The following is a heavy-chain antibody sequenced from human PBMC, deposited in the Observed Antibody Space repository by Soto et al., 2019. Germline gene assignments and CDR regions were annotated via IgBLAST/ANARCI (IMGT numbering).Heavy chain of an antibody. V-gene: IGHV3-30*02. CDR2: ICYDGTNN. CDR3: AKGDCSGGSCYFSAFDI. D-gene: IGHD2-15*01. J-gene: IGHJ3*02. Sequence: GGSLRLSCAAAGFTFSSYSMNWVRQAPGKGLEWVAYICYDGTNNYYTESVKGRFTISRDNSKNTLFLQMNSLRAEDTAVYFCAKGDCSGGSCYFSAFDIWGQGTMVTVSS. CDR1: GFTFSSYS.